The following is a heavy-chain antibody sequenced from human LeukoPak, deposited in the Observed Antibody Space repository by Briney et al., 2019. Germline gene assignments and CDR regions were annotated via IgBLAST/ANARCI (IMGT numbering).Heavy chain of an antibody. CDR3: ARVPKGGLGYFDL. CDR2: IYYSGST. D-gene: IGHD3-16*01. V-gene: IGHV4-61*05. Sequence: SETLSLTCLVSGGSISSTSNYWGWIRQSPGRGLEWIGYIYYSGSTNYNPSLKSRVTISVDTSKNQFSLKLSSVTAADTAVYYCARVPKGGLGYFDLWGRGTLVTVSS. CDR1: GGSISSTSNY. J-gene: IGHJ2*01.